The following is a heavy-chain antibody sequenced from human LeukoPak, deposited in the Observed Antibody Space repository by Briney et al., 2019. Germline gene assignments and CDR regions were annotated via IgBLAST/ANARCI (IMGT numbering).Heavy chain of an antibody. CDR2: INHSGSA. CDR3: TRGWGTDGYNYSHFDC. CDR1: GGSFSDYY. J-gene: IGHJ4*02. D-gene: IGHD5-24*01. V-gene: IGHV4-34*01. Sequence: SETLSPTCAVYGGSFSDYYWSWIRQPPGKGLEWIGEINHSGSANYNPSLKSRVTISVDTSKNQFSLKLSSLTAADTAVYYCTRGWGTDGYNYSHFDCWGQGTLVTVSS.